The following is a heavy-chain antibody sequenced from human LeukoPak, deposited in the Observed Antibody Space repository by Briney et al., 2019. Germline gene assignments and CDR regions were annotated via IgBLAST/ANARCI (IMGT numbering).Heavy chain of an antibody. V-gene: IGHV4-61*02. D-gene: IGHD5-18*01. CDR3: ARYTAMVAFHAHGFDI. CDR2: IYTSGST. CDR1: GGSISSSSYY. Sequence: SETLSLTCTVSGGSISSSSYYWGWIRQPAGKGLEWIGRIYTSGSTNYNPSLKSRVTISVDTSKNQFSLKLRSVTTADTAVYYCARYTAMVAFHAHGFDIWGKGTMVTVS. J-gene: IGHJ3*02.